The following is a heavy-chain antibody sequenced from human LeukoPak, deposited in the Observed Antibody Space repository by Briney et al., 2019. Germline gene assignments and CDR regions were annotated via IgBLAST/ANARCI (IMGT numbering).Heavy chain of an antibody. CDR1: GLTAIGTY. Sequence: GGSLNLSVQAPGLTAIGTYMSWFRKPPGKGLGWVSVVYRSGGTNYADSVKGRFTISRDNSKNTMYLQMNSLRAEDTAVYYCRICGGDCSLIDYWGQGTLVTVSS. CDR2: VYRSGGT. J-gene: IGHJ4*02. D-gene: IGHD2-21*02. CDR3: RICGGDCSLIDY. V-gene: IGHV3-53*01.